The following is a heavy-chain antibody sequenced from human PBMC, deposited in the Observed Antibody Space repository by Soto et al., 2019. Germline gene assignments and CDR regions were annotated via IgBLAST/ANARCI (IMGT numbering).Heavy chain of an antibody. CDR2: ISAYNGNT. D-gene: IGHD2-2*01. CDR3: ARDPWPRDIVVVPAAHYYYYGMDV. Sequence: ASVKVSCKASGYTFTSYGISWVRQAPGQGLEWMGWISAYNGNTNYAQKLQGRVTMTTDTSTSTAYMELRSLRSDDTAVYYCARDPWPRDIVVVPAAHYYYYGMDVWGQGTTVTVSS. V-gene: IGHV1-18*01. CDR1: GYTFTSYG. J-gene: IGHJ6*02.